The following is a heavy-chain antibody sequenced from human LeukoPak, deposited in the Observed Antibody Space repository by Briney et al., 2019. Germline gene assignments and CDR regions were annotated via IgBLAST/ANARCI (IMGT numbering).Heavy chain of an antibody. CDR2: LDPVDGET. J-gene: IGHJ1*01. V-gene: IGHV1-24*01. D-gene: IGHD3-10*01. CDR3: TTSRRSYYGPGTFQY. CDR1: GYTLNALS. Sequence: ASVKVSCKASGYTLNALSIHWVRQAPGKGLEWMGGLDPVDGETIYAQRFQGRVTMTEDTSTDTAYLDLRSLRSDDTAVYYCTTSRRSYYGPGTFQYWDQGTLLTVSS.